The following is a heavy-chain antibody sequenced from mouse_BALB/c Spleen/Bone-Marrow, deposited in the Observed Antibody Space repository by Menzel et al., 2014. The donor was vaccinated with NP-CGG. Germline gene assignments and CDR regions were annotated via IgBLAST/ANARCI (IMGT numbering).Heavy chain of an antibody. CDR2: IYPSDSYT. D-gene: IGHD2-4*01. CDR1: GYTFTSYW. CDR3: TRTYDYDEGGFDY. V-gene: IGHV1-69*02. Sequence: VKLMESGAELVRPGASVKLSCKASGYTFTSYWTNWVKQRPGQGLEWIGNIYPSDSYTNYNQKFKDKATLTVDKSSSTAYMQLSSPTSEDSAVYYCTRTYDYDEGGFDYWGQGTTLTVSS. J-gene: IGHJ2*01.